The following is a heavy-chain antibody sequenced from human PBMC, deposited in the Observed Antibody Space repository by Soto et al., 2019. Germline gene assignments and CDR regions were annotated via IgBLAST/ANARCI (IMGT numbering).Heavy chain of an antibody. V-gene: IGHV3-53*01. CDR3: ARVGPYYDILTGYP. Sequence: GGSLRLSCAASGFTVSSNYMSWVRQAPGKGLEWVSVIYSGGSTYYADSVKGRFTISRDNSKNTRYLQMNSLRAEDTAVYYCARVGPYYDILTGYPWGQGTLVTVSS. J-gene: IGHJ5*02. CDR1: GFTVSSNY. CDR2: IYSGGST. D-gene: IGHD3-9*01.